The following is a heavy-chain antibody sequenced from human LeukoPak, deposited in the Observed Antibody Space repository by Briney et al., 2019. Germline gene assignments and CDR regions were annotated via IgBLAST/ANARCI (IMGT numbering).Heavy chain of an antibody. CDR3: AKTRGTYYAYYYYMDV. D-gene: IGHD1-26*01. CDR2: ISYDGSNR. J-gene: IGHJ6*03. V-gene: IGHV3-30*18. CDR1: GFTFSSYG. Sequence: GGSLRLSCAASGFTFSSYGMRWVRQAPGKGLEWVATISYDGSNRYYVDSVKGRFTISRDNSKNTLYLQMDSLRAEDTAVYYCAKTRGTYYAYYYYMDVWGKGTTVTVPS.